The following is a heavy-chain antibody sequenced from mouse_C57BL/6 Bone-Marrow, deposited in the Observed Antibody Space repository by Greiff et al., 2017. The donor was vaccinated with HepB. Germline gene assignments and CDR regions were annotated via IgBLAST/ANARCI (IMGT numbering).Heavy chain of an antibody. CDR1: GFTFSSYA. Sequence: EVQVVESGGGLVKPGGSLKLSCAASGFTFSSYAMSWVRQTPEKRLEWVATISDGGSYTYYPDNVKGRFTISRDNAKNNLYLQMSHLKSEDTAMYYCARDPEVYYAMDYWGQGTSVTVSS. V-gene: IGHV5-4*01. CDR3: ARDPEVYYAMDY. CDR2: ISDGGSYT. J-gene: IGHJ4*01.